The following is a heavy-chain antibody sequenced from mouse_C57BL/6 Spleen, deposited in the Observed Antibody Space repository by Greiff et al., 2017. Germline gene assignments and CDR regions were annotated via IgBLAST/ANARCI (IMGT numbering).Heavy chain of an antibody. CDR2: LDPSDSYT. D-gene: IGHD4-1*01. J-gene: IGHJ4*01. CDR1: GYTFTSYW. Sequence: QVQLQQPGAELVMPGASVKLSCKASGYTFTSYWMHWVKQRPGQGLEWIGELDPSDSYTNYNQKFKGKSTLTVDKSSSTAYMQLRSLTSEDSAVYYCARPAIAGTGAMDYWGQGTSVTVSS. CDR3: ARPAIAGTGAMDY. V-gene: IGHV1-69*01.